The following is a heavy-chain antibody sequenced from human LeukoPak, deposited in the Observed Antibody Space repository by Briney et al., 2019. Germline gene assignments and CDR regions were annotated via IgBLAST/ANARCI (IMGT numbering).Heavy chain of an antibody. V-gene: IGHV4-34*01. J-gene: IGHJ4*02. CDR3: ARRYCSGGSCRDYGDYYFDY. CDR1: GGSFSGYY. CDR2: INHSGST. D-gene: IGHD2-15*01. Sequence: SETPSLTCAVYGGSFSGYYWSWIRQPPGKGLEWIGEINHSGSTNYNPSLKSRVTISVDTSKNQFSLKLSSVTAADTAVYYCARRYCSGGSCRDYGDYYFDYWGQGTLVTVSS.